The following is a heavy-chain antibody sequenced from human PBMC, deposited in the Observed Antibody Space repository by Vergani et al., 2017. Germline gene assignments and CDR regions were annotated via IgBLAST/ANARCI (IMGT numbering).Heavy chain of an antibody. CDR3: ARGDYGILTGYRY. CDR2: INPSGGHT. D-gene: IGHD3-9*01. CDR1: GYTFSHYY. Sequence: QVQVVQSGAEVKKSGASVKVSCKTSGYTFSHYYMHWVRQAPGQGLEWMGIINPSGGHTNYAQKFQGRVTMTRDKSTSTVYMELSSLRSEVTAIYYCARGDYGILTGYRYWGQGTLVTVSA. J-gene: IGHJ4*02. V-gene: IGHV1-46*03.